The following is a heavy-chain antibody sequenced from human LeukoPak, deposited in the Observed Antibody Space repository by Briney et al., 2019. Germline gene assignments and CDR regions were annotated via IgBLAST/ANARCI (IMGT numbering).Heavy chain of an antibody. J-gene: IGHJ6*03. D-gene: IGHD6-13*01. V-gene: IGHV3-23*01. CDR1: GFTFSSYA. Sequence: GGSLRLSCAASGFTFSSYAMGWVRQAPGKGLEWVSAISGSGGSTYYADSVKGRFTISRDNSKNTLYLQMNSLRAEDTAVYYCAKAAAAHYYYYYMDVWGKGTTVTVSS. CDR2: ISGSGGST. CDR3: AKAAAAHYYYYYMDV.